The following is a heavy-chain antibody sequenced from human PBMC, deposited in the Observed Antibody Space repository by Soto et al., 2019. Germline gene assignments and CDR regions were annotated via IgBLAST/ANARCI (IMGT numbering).Heavy chain of an antibody. J-gene: IGHJ4*02. CDR1: GGSISSSSYY. CDR2: IYYSGST. Sequence: SETLSLTCTVSGGSISSSSYYWGWIRQPPGKGLEWIGSIYYSGSTYYNPSLKSRVTISVDTSKNQFSLKLSSVTAADTAVYYCARHHRWVQTGFDYWGQGTLVTVSS. V-gene: IGHV4-39*01. D-gene: IGHD1-26*01. CDR3: ARHHRWVQTGFDY.